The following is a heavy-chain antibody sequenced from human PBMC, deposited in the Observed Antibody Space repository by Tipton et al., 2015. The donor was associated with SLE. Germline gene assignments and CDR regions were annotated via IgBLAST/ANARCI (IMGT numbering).Heavy chain of an antibody. V-gene: IGHV4-39*07. Sequence: TLSLTCTVSGDSISSSPSFRGWIRRTPGKGLEWIATFHDGGRTYSNPSLKSRVTISVDPSKNQFSLKLTSVTAADTAVYYCAAERSSSWSYFDYWGQGTLVTVSS. D-gene: IGHD6-13*01. CDR3: AAERSSSWSYFDY. J-gene: IGHJ4*02. CDR2: FHDGGRT. CDR1: GDSISSSPSF.